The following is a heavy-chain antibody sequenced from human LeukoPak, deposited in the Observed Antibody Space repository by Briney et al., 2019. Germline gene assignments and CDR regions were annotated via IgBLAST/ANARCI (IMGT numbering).Heavy chain of an antibody. CDR2: IKQDGSEK. D-gene: IGHD3-22*01. V-gene: IGHV3-7*03. CDR3: AKDTYDN. Sequence: GGSLRLSCAASGLTFSNYWMDWVRQAPGKGLEWVANIKQDGSEKNYVDSVKGRFIISRDNAKNSLYLQMNTLRADDTAVYYCAKDTYDNWGQGTLVTVSS. CDR1: GLTFSNYW. J-gene: IGHJ4*02.